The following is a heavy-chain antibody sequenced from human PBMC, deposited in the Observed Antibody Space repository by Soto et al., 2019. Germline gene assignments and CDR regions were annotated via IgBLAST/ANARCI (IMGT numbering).Heavy chain of an antibody. V-gene: IGHV3-30-3*01. CDR2: LSHDGSTK. J-gene: IGHJ6*02. D-gene: IGHD3-10*01. CDR3: ARGYYGSGSYYDYYYYGLDV. Sequence: QVHLVESGGGVVQPGTSLRLSCGASGFTFINYAMHWVRQAPGKGLEWVAVLSHDGSTKNYADSVKGRFTISRDYLKNTLYLQMNSLRGEDTAVYYCARGYYGSGSYYDYYYYGLDVWGQGTTVTVSS. CDR1: GFTFINYA.